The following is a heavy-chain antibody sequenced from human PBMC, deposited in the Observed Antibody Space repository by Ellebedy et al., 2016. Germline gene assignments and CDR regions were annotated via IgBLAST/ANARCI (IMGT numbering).Heavy chain of an antibody. CDR1: GYTFTSYD. CDR2: MNPNSGNT. D-gene: IGHD3-10*01. J-gene: IGHJ6*02. Sequence: ASVKVSCXASGYTFTSYDINWVRQATGQGLEWMGWMNPNSGNTGYAQKFQGRVTMTRNTSISTAYMELSSLRSEDTAVYYCARGGGWFGDWYYYYGMDVWGQGTTVTVSS. CDR3: ARGGGWFGDWYYYYGMDV. V-gene: IGHV1-8*01.